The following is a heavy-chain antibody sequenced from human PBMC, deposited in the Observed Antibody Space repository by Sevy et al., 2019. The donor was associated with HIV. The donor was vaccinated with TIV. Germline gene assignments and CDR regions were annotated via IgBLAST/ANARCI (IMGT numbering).Heavy chain of an antibody. J-gene: IGHJ4*02. D-gene: IGHD1-26*01. Sequence: GGSLRLSCAASEFTVSSSYMSWVRQAPGKGLEWVSILYSGGSTYYEASVKGRFAVSRDNSKNTLYLQMNRPRAEDTAVYYCARAGTGSYRAYIDYWGQGTLVTVSS. CDR2: LYSGGST. CDR3: ARAGTGSYRAYIDY. V-gene: IGHV3-53*01. CDR1: EFTVSSSY.